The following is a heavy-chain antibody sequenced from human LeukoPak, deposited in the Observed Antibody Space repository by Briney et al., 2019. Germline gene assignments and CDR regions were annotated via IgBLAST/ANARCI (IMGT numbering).Heavy chain of an antibody. CDR2: ISSRGTTI. Sequence: GGSLRLSCEASEFSINTYEMNWVRQAPGKGLEWVSYISSRGTTIYYADSVKGRFTISRDDARNSLYLQMNSLRVEDTAIYYCVGYHLDASRVSAFDIWGQGSMVTVSP. CDR1: EFSINTYE. J-gene: IGHJ3*02. D-gene: IGHD2-2*01. CDR3: VGYHLDASRVSAFDI. V-gene: IGHV3-48*03.